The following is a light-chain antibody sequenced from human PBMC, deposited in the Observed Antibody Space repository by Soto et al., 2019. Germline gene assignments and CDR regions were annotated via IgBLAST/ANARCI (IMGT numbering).Light chain of an antibody. V-gene: IGLV2-14*03. CDR2: YVS. CDR1: SHDVGGYNY. Sequence: QSALTQPASVSGSPGQSITISCTGTSHDVGGYNYVFWYQQHPGKATKLMIHYVSNRPSGISNRFSGSKSGNTASLTISGLQAEDDAHYYCGSDTSSSTVVFGGGTKLTVL. J-gene: IGLJ2*01. CDR3: GSDTSSSTVV.